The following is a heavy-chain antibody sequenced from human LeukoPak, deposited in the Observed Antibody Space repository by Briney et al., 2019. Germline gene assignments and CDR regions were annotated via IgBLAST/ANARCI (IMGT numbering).Heavy chain of an antibody. D-gene: IGHD3-10*01. CDR3: TTDRSMARGVIFDY. CDR1: GFTFSNAW. J-gene: IGHJ4*02. CDR2: IKSKTDGGTT. Sequence: GGSLRLSCAASGFTFSNAWMSWVRQAPGKGLEWVARIKSKTDGGTTDYAAPVKGRITISRDDSKNTLYLQMNSLKTEDTAVYYCTTDRSMARGVIFDYWGQGTLVTVSS. V-gene: IGHV3-15*01.